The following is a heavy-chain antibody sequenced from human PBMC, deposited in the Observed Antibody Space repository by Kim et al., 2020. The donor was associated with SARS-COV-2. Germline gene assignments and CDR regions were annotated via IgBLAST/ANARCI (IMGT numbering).Heavy chain of an antibody. CDR3: ARLRGYSYGYVDQ. D-gene: IGHD5-18*01. CDR1: GGSISSSGYY. Sequence: SDTLSLTCTVSGGSISSSGYYWGWVRQPPGKGLECFGSMYYSGSTYYNPSLRSRVTMSVDTSKNQFSLKLNSVTAADTAVYYCARLRGYSYGYVDQWGQGTLVTVSS. CDR2: MYYSGST. V-gene: IGHV4-39*01. J-gene: IGHJ4*02.